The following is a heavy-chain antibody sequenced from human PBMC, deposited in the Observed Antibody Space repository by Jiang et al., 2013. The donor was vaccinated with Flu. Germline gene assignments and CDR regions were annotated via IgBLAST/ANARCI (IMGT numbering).Heavy chain of an antibody. CDR1: GDSVSSNSAA. CDR3: ARERAFDWFLYYFDY. J-gene: IGHJ4*02. D-gene: IGHD3-9*01. V-gene: IGHV6-1*01. CDR2: TYFRSKWYN. Sequence: SQTLSLTCAISGDSVSSNSAAWSWIRQSPSRGLEWLGRTYFRSKWYNDYAMSVKGRITINPDTSKNQFSLQLNSVTPEDTAVYYCARERAFDWFLYYFDYWGQGALVTVSS.